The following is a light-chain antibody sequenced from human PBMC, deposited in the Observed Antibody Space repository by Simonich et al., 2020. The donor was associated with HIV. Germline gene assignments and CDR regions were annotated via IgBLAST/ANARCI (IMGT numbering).Light chain of an antibody. CDR1: KGISSY. V-gene: IGKV1-8*01. J-gene: IGKJ4*01. Sequence: AIRMTQSPSSLSASIGDSVTITCRASKGISSYLAWYQQEAGKAPKLLIYAASTLQSGVPSRFSGSGSGTDFTLTISSLQPEDFATYYCQQSYSTPLTFGGGTKVEIK. CDR3: QQSYSTPLT. CDR2: AAS.